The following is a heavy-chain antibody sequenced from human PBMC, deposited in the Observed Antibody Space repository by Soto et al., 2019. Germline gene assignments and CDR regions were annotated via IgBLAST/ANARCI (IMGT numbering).Heavy chain of an antibody. D-gene: IGHD5-12*01. J-gene: IGHJ4*02. Sequence: PGGSLRLSCAASGFIFSNYAMHWVRQAPGKGLEWVSLISYDGSNKYYADSVKGRFTFSRDNSKNTLYVQMNSLRAEDTAVYYCARGGYSGYALDYWGQGTLVTVSS. CDR3: ARGGYSGYALDY. CDR2: ISYDGSNK. CDR1: GFIFSNYA. V-gene: IGHV3-30-3*01.